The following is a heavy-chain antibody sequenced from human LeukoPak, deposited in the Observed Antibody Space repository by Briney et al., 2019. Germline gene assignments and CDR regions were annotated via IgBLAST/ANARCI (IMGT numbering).Heavy chain of an antibody. CDR3: ASEAWGRYYYLDV. Sequence: GASVKVSCKASGYTFTSYGISWVRQAPGQGLEWMGIIDPSGGSTSYAQKFQGRVTMTRDTSTSTVYMELSSLRSEDTAVYYCASEAWGRYYYLDVWGKGTTVTVSS. J-gene: IGHJ6*03. CDR2: IDPSGGST. D-gene: IGHD7-27*01. V-gene: IGHV1-46*03. CDR1: GYTFTSYG.